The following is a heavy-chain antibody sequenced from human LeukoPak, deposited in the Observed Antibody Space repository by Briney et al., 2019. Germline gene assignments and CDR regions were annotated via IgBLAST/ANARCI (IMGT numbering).Heavy chain of an antibody. V-gene: IGHV4-59*12. J-gene: IGHJ4*02. Sequence: IPSETLSLTCTVSGGSISTYSWSWIRQPPGKGLEWIGYSGSTNYNPSLKSRVTISVDTSKNQFSLKLSSVTAADTVVYYCARVGGGAGINYFDYWGQGTLVTVSS. CDR2: SGST. CDR3: ARVGGGAGINYFDY. D-gene: IGHD6-19*01. CDR1: GGSISTYS.